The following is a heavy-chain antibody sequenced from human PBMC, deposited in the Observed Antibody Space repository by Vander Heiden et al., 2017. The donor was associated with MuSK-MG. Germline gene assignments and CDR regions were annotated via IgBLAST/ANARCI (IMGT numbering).Heavy chain of an antibody. CDR1: GGSIRSGGYY. V-gene: IGHV4-31*03. Sequence: QVQLQESGPGLVKPSQTLYLPCTVSGGSIRSGGYYWSWIRQHPGKGLEWIGYIYYSGSTYYNPSRKCRVTISVDTSKNQFSLKLSSVTAADTAVYYCARWYDYYSRGNYFDYWGQGTLVTVSS. CDR3: ARWYDYYSRGNYFDY. CDR2: IYYSGST. D-gene: IGHD3-22*01. J-gene: IGHJ4*02.